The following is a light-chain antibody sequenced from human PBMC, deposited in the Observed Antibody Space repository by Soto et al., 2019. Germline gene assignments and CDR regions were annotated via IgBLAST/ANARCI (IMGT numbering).Light chain of an antibody. J-gene: IGLJ2*01. CDR3: SSYAGSNIVV. Sequence: QSARTQPPSGSWSPGQSVTISCTGTSSDVGGYNYVSWYQQHPGKAPKLMIYEVSKRPSGVPDRFSGSKSGNTASLTVSGLQAEDESDYYCSSYAGSNIVVFGGGTKLTIL. V-gene: IGLV2-8*01. CDR2: EVS. CDR1: SSDVGGYNY.